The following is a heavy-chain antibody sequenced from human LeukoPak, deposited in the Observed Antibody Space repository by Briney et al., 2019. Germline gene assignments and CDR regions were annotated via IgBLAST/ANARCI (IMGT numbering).Heavy chain of an antibody. CDR2: ISGSGSSI. Sequence: GGSLRLSCAASGFTFSDYYMSWIRQAPGKGLELVSYISGSGSSIVYANSVKGRFTISRDNAKNSLYLQMDSLRAEDTAVYHCARDQGVAGYVFGYWGQGTLVTVSS. CDR3: ARDQGVAGYVFGY. CDR1: GFTFSDYY. V-gene: IGHV3-11*04. J-gene: IGHJ4*02. D-gene: IGHD6-19*01.